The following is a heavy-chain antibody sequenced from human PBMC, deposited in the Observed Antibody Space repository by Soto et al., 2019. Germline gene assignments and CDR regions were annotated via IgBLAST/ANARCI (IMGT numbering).Heavy chain of an antibody. CDR1: GYSISSGSY. J-gene: IGHJ5*02. Sequence: PSETLSLTCTVSGYSISSGSYWAWIRQPAGKGLEWIGRMYTKERTNYNLSFKSRVTMSVDTSKNQFSLKLNAVTAADTAVYYCARDDYKDGGNNWFDPWGQGTLVTVSS. CDR2: MYTKERT. CDR3: ARDDYKDGGNNWFDP. D-gene: IGHD3-16*01. V-gene: IGHV4-38-2*02.